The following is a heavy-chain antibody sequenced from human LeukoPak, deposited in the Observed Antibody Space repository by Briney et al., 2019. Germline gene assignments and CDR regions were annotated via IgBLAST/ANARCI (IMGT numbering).Heavy chain of an antibody. CDR1: VGSISSGSYY. V-gene: IGHV4-61*02. CDR3: ARDRKYYYHMDV. D-gene: IGHD1-14*01. J-gene: IGHJ6*03. CDR2: IYTSGST. Sequence: SETLSLTCTVSVGSISSGSYYWSWIRQPAGKGLEWIGRIYTSGSTNYNPSLKTRVTISVDTSKNQFSLNLTSLTAADTAVYYCARDRKYYYHMDVWGKGTTVTVSS.